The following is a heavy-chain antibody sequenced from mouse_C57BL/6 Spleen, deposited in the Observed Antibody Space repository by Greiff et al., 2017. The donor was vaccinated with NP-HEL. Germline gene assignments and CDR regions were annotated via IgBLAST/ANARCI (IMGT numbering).Heavy chain of an antibody. CDR2: IWSDGST. J-gene: IGHJ4*01. CDR1: GFSLTSYG. CDR3: ARHDPDYYGSSRAMDY. V-gene: IGHV2-6-1*01. Sequence: QVQLQESGPGLVAPSQSLSITCTVSGFSLTSYGVHWVRQPPGKGLEWLVVIWSDGSTTYNSALKSRLSISKDNSKSQVFLKMNSLQTDDTAMYYCARHDPDYYGSSRAMDYWGQGTSVTVSS. D-gene: IGHD1-1*01.